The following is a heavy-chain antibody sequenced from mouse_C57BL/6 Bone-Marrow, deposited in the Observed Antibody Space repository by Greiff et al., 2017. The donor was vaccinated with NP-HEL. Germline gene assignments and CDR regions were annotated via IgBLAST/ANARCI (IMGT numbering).Heavy chain of an antibody. CDR2: INPNNGGT. V-gene: IGHV1-26*01. D-gene: IGHD1-1*01. Sequence: EVQLQQSGPELVKPGASVKISCKASGYTFTDYYMNWVKQSHGKSLEWIGDINPNNGGTSYNQKFKGKATLTVDKSSSTAYLELRILTSEDSAFYYCARRDYYGSSPWFAYWGQGTLVTVSA. CDR3: ARRDYYGSSPWFAY. CDR1: GYTFTDYY. J-gene: IGHJ3*01.